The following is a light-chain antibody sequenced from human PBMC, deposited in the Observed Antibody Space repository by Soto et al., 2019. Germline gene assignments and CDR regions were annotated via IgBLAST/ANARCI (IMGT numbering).Light chain of an antibody. Sequence: NFMLIRPHSVSGSPGQTVVISCTRSSGSISSNYVQWYQQRPGSLPTTVIYEDNQRPSEVPDRFSGSVDRSSNSASLTISGLKTEDEADYYCQSYDASHVVFGGGTKLTVL. CDR2: EDN. J-gene: IGLJ2*01. CDR3: QSYDASHVV. CDR1: SGSISSNY. V-gene: IGLV6-57*01.